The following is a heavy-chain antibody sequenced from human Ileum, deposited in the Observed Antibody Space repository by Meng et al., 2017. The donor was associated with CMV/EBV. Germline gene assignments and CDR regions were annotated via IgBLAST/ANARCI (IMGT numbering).Heavy chain of an antibody. D-gene: IGHD2-2*01. V-gene: IGHV3-73*01. CDR1: GFTFSGSA. CDR3: TTSVRCTSSCYEYDFDY. J-gene: IGHJ4*02. Sequence: GESLKISCVASGFTFSGSAMHWVRQASGKGLEWVGHIRTKPNDYATAYGASVKGRFTIPRDDSTKTAYLQMYGLQTEDTAVYYCTTSVRCTSSCYEYDFDYWGQGTLVTVSS. CDR2: IRTKPNDYAT.